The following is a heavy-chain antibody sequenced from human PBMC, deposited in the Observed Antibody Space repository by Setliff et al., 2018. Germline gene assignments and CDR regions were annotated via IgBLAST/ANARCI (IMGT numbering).Heavy chain of an antibody. V-gene: IGHV1-18*01. CDR1: GYRFSTYG. CDR2: VSDNNGNT. J-gene: IGHJ4*02. CDR3: ARDRKSSPEHYYFDY. Sequence: ASVKVSCKASGYRFSTYGISWVRQAPGQGLEWMAWVSDNNGNTNYAKSFQGRVTMNTGTSTSTAYMELGSLTSDDTAVYYCARDRKSSPEHYYFDYWGQGTLVTVSS.